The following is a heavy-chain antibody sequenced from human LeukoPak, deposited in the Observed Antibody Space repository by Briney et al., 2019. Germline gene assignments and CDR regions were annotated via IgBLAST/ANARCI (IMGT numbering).Heavy chain of an antibody. Sequence: SQTLSLTCAISGDSVSSNLVTLNWIRQSPSRGLEWLGRTYYRSKWSNDYGDSVKIRITINPYTSKNQFSLQLNSVTPEDTAVYYCARVRSGIFEYWGQGTLVTVSS. V-gene: IGHV6-1*01. D-gene: IGHD3-10*01. CDR1: GDSVSSNLVT. CDR3: ARVRSGIFEY. CDR2: TYYRSKWSN. J-gene: IGHJ4*02.